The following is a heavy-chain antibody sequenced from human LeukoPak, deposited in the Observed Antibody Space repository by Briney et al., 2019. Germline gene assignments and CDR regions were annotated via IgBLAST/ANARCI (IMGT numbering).Heavy chain of an antibody. J-gene: IGHJ4*02. CDR2: ISNNGRNK. D-gene: IGHD3-22*01. CDR3: TRDLSGHYSIDY. CDR1: GVTFSSYA. V-gene: IGHV3-30*04. Sequence: GGSLRLSCAASGVTFSSYAIHWVRQAPGKGLEWVAFISNNGRNKDYADSVKGRFTISRDNSKNTLYLQVNSLRPEDTAVYYCTRDLSGHYSIDYWGQGTLVTVSS.